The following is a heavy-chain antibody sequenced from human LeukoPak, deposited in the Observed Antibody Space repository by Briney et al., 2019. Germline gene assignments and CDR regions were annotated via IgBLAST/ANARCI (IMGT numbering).Heavy chain of an antibody. Sequence: PGRSLRLSCAASGFTFNDYGMHWVRQAPGKGLEWVAVISYDGSNKYYADSVKGRFTISRDNSKNTLYLQMNSLRAEDTAVYYCARDRYGDYGKNWFDPWGQGTLVTVSS. CDR3: ARDRYGDYGKNWFDP. V-gene: IGHV3-30*03. CDR2: ISYDGSNK. J-gene: IGHJ5*02. D-gene: IGHD4-17*01. CDR1: GFTFNDYG.